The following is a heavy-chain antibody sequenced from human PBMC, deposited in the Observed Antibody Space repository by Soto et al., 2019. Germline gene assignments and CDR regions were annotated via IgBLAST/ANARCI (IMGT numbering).Heavy chain of an antibody. D-gene: IGHD6-13*01. V-gene: IGHV5-51*01. CDR3: ARTAAAGKYYYGLDV. CDR2: IYPGDSDT. CDR1: GYSFTSYW. J-gene: IGHJ6*02. Sequence: GESPKISCKGSGYSFTSYWIGWVRQMPGKGLECMGIIYPGDSDTRYSPSFQGQVTISADKSISTAYLQWSSLKASDTAMYYCARTAAAGKYYYGLDVWGQGTTVTVSS.